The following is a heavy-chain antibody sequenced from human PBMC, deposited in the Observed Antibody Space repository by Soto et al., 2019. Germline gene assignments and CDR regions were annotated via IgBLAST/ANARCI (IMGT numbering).Heavy chain of an antibody. CDR2: INPNSGGT. J-gene: IGHJ3*02. D-gene: IGHD6-13*01. Sequence: GASVKVFCKASGYTFTGYYMHWVRQAPGQGLEWMGWINPNSGGTNYAQKFQGRVTMTRDTSISTAYMELSRLRSDDTAVYYCASEGSSWYRDAFDIWGQGTMVTVSS. CDR3: ASEGSSWYRDAFDI. V-gene: IGHV1-2*02. CDR1: GYTFTGYY.